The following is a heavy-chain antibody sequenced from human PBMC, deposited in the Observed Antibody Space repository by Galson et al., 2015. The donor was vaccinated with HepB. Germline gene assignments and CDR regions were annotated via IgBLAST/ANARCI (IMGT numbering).Heavy chain of an antibody. CDR1: GGTFSSYA. J-gene: IGHJ5*02. D-gene: IGHD3-10*01. Sequence: SVKVSCKASGGTFSSYAISWVRQAPGQGLEWMGGIIPIFGTANYAQKFQGRATITADESTSTAYMELSSLRSEDTAVYYCARDGRITMVRGGNGVNWFDPWGQGTLVTVSS. V-gene: IGHV1-69*13. CDR3: ARDGRITMVRGGNGVNWFDP. CDR2: IIPIFGTA.